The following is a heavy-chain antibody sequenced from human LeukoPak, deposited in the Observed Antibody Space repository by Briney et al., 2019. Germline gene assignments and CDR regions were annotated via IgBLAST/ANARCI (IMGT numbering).Heavy chain of an antibody. V-gene: IGHV3-66*01. D-gene: IGHD3-22*01. J-gene: IGHJ3*01. CDR3: ARAVHYYDSLGAAFDL. CDR1: GFTVSSNY. Sequence: SGGSLRLSCAASGFTVSSNYMSWVRQAQGKGLEWVSVIYSGGSTYYADSVKGRFTISRDNSKNTLYLQMNSLRAEDTAVYYCARAVHYYDSLGAAFDLWGQGTMVTVSS. CDR2: IYSGGST.